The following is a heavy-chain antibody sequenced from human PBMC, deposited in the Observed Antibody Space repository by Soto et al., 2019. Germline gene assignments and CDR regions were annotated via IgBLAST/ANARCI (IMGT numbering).Heavy chain of an antibody. Sequence: QVQLQESGPGLVKPSETVSFTCTVSGGSITGYSWSWIRQPQGKGLEWLGYVYDSGLTNYNPSLKSRVSMALNMSKNQFSLHLSSLTAADTAVYYCAAAGSLYFYYYMDVWGKGTTVTVSS. CDR1: GGSITGYS. V-gene: IGHV4-59*08. J-gene: IGHJ6*03. CDR2: VYDSGLT. D-gene: IGHD6-13*01. CDR3: AAAGSLYFYYYMDV.